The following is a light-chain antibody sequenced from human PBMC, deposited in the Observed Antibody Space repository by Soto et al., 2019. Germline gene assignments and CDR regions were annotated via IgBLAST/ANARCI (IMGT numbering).Light chain of an antibody. CDR3: QQSYSTPWT. Sequence: DIQMTQSPSSLSASVGDRVTITCRASQSLSRYLNWYQQKPGKAPKVLIYAASSLQSGVPSRFSGSGSGTDFTLTISSLQPEDVATYYCQQSYSTPWTFGQGTKVEIK. CDR2: AAS. CDR1: QSLSRY. V-gene: IGKV1-39*01. J-gene: IGKJ1*01.